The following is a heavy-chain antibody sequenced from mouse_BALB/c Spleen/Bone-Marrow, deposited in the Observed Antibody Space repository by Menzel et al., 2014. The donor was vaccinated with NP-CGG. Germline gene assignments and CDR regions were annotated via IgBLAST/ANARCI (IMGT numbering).Heavy chain of an antibody. Sequence: VQLKESGGGLVKPGASLKLSWAASGFTFSDYYMYWVRQTPEKRLEWVATISDGGSYTYYPDSVKGRFTISRDNAKNNLYLQMSSLKSEDTAMYYCARGSSYFDYWGQGTTLTVSS. V-gene: IGHV5-4*02. J-gene: IGHJ2*01. D-gene: IGHD1-1*01. CDR3: ARGSSYFDY. CDR2: ISDGGSYT. CDR1: GFTFSDYY.